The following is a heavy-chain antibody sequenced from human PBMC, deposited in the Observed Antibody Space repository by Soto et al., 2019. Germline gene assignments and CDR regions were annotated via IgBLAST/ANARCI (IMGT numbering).Heavy chain of an antibody. CDR3: ARAFGSTDY. CDR2: ISGYNSIT. D-gene: IGHD6-13*01. V-gene: IGHV1-18*01. CDR1: GYTFSSYG. Sequence: QVPLVQSGAEVKKPGASVKVSCEASGYTFSSYGISWVRQAPGQGCEWMGWISGYNSITRYAQKFQGRVTMTTDTSTSTAYMELRSLRSRDTAVYYCARAFGSTDYWGQGTLVTVSS. J-gene: IGHJ4*02.